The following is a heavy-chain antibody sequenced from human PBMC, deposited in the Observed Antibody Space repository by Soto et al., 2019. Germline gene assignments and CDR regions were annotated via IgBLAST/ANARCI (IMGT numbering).Heavy chain of an antibody. D-gene: IGHD6-13*01. CDR1: GFTFSGSA. J-gene: IGHJ5*02. CDR2: IRSKANSYAT. V-gene: IGHV3-73*01. CDR3: TRRTAAAGTSWFDP. Sequence: GGSLRLSCAASGFTFSGSAMHWVRQASGKGLEWVGRIRSKANSYATAYAASVKGRFTISRDDSKNTAYLQMNSLKTEGTAVYYCTRRTAAAGTSWFDPWGQGTLVTVSS.